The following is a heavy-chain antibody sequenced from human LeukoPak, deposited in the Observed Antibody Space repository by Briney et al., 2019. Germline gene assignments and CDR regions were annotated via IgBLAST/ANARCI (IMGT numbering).Heavy chain of an antibody. CDR3: ARVPHYYDSSGYHRTAGY. CDR1: GGSFSGYY. Sequence: SETLSLTCAVYGGSFSGYYCSWIRQPPGKGLEWIGEINHSGSTNYNPSLKSRVTISVDTSKNQFSLKLSSVTAADTAVYYCARVPHYYDSSGYHRTAGYWGQGTLVTVSS. J-gene: IGHJ4*02. D-gene: IGHD3-22*01. V-gene: IGHV4-34*01. CDR2: INHSGST.